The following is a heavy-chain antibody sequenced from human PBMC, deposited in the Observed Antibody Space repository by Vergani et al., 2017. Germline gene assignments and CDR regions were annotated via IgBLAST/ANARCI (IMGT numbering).Heavy chain of an antibody. D-gene: IGHD6-13*01. V-gene: IGHV4-39*01. CDR3: ATHLHPRIAAAGLADY. CDR2: INYSGST. CDR1: GGSISSSSYY. J-gene: IGHJ4*02. Sequence: QLQLQESGPGLVKPSETLSLTCTVSGGSISSSSYYWGWIRQPPGKGLEWIGSINYSGSTYYNPSLKSRVTLSVATSKNQFSLKLSSVTAADPAVYYCATHLHPRIAAAGLADYWGQGTLVTVSS.